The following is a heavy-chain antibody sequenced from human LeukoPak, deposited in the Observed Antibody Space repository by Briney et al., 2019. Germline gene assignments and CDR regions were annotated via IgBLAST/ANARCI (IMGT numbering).Heavy chain of an antibody. CDR1: GLTFSSYA. J-gene: IGHJ4*02. CDR3: ARGPTIAVAGRAEYYFDY. Sequence: GGSLRLSCAASGLTFSSYAMHWVRQAPGKGLEWVAVISYDGSNKYYADSVKGRFTISRDNSKNTLYLQMNSLRAEDTAVYYCARGPTIAVAGRAEYYFDYWGQGTLVTVSS. D-gene: IGHD6-19*01. V-gene: IGHV3-30*04. CDR2: ISYDGSNK.